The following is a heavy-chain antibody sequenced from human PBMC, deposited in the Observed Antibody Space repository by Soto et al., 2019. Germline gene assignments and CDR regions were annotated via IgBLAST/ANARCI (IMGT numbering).Heavy chain of an antibody. CDR1: GGSFSGYS. J-gene: IGHJ4*02. CDR2: INHSGST. D-gene: IGHD2-8*02. Sequence: QVQLQQWGAGLLKPSETLSLTCAVYGGSFSGYSWTWIRQPPGTGLEWSGEINHSGSTNFNPSLKXXVTISVDTSKNQFSLKLTSVTAADTAVYYCARDKITGLFDYWGQGTLVTVSS. CDR3: ARDKITGLFDY. V-gene: IGHV4-34*01.